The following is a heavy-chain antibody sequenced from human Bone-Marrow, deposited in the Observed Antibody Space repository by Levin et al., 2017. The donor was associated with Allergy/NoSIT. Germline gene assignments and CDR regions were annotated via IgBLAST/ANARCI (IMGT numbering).Heavy chain of an antibody. Sequence: GGSLRLSCAASGFTFSSYGMHWVRQAPGKGLEWVAVISYDGSNKYYADSVKGRFTISRDNSKNTLYLQMNSLRAEDTAVYYCAKWGYSRDDYWGQGTLVTVSS. V-gene: IGHV3-30*18. J-gene: IGHJ4*02. CDR2: ISYDGSNK. CDR1: GFTFSSYG. D-gene: IGHD6-13*01. CDR3: AKWGYSRDDY.